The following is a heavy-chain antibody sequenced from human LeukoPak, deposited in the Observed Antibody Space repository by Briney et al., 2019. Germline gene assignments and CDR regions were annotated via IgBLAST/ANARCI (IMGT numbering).Heavy chain of an antibody. CDR1: GFTFSSYA. CDR3: AKDEGHYDFWSGYPNAFDI. D-gene: IGHD3-3*01. J-gene: IGHJ3*02. Sequence: PGGSLRLSCAASGFTFSSYAMSWVRQAPGKGLEWVSAISGSGGSTYYADSVKGRFTISRDNSKNTLYLQMNSLRAEDTAVYYCAKDEGHYDFWSGYPNAFDIWGQGTMVTVSS. CDR2: ISGSGGST. V-gene: IGHV3-23*01.